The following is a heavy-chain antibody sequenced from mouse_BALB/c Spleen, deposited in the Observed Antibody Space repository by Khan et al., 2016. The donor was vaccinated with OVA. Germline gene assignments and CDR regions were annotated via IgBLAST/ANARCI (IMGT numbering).Heavy chain of an antibody. CDR2: IDPANGNT. CDR3: ARGLYDGYYGLDY. Sequence: EVQLQESGAELVKPGASVKLSCTASGFNIKDTYMHWVKQRPEQGLEWIGRIDPANGNTKYDPKFQGKATITADTSSNTAYLQLSSLTSEDTAVYYGARGLYDGYYGLDYWGQGTTLTVSS. V-gene: IGHV14-3*02. D-gene: IGHD2-3*01. CDR1: GFNIKDTY. J-gene: IGHJ2*01.